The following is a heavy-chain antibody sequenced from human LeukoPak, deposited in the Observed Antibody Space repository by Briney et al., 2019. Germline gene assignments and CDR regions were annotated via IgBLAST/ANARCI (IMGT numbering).Heavy chain of an antibody. CDR2: IRYDGSNK. V-gene: IGHV3-30*02. J-gene: IGHJ6*03. CDR3: AKHELGYYYYVDV. D-gene: IGHD6-13*01. Sequence: AFIRYDGSNKYYADSVKGRFTISRDNSKNTLYLQMNSLRAEDTAVYYCAKHELGYYYYVDVWGKGTTVTVSS.